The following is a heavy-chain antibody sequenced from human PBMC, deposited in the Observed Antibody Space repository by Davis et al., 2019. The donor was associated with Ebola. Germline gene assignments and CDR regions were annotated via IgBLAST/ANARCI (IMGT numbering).Heavy chain of an antibody. Sequence: GESPKTPRAAPGFTFSSYSMNWVRQAPGKGLEWVSSISSSSSYIYYADSVKGRFTISRDNAKNSLYLQMNSLRAEDTAVYYCAREGQQLVPYYFDYWGQGTLVTVSS. CDR2: ISSSSSYI. V-gene: IGHV3-21*01. CDR1: GFTFSSYS. D-gene: IGHD6-13*01. J-gene: IGHJ4*02. CDR3: AREGQQLVPYYFDY.